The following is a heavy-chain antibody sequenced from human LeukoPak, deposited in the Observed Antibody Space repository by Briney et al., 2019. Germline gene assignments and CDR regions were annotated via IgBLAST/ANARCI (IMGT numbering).Heavy chain of an antibody. CDR1: GFTFSSYW. Sequence: GGSLRLSCAASGFTFSSYWMSWVRQAPGKGLEWVANIKQDGSEKYHVDSVKGRFTISRDNAKNSLYLQMNSLRAGDTAVYYCARVSYYYDSSGYPAGAFDIWGQGTMVTVSS. D-gene: IGHD3-22*01. CDR2: IKQDGSEK. V-gene: IGHV3-7*01. CDR3: ARVSYYYDSSGYPAGAFDI. J-gene: IGHJ3*02.